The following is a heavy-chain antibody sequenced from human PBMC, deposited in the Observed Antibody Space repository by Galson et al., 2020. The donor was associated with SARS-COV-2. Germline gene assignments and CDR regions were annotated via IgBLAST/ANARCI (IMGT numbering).Heavy chain of an antibody. J-gene: IGHJ3*02. CDR3: AREEVTTDAFDI. V-gene: IGHV3-30*04. CDR1: GFTFSSYA. CDR2: LSYDGSNK. D-gene: IGHD4-17*01. Sequence: GESLKISCAASGFTFSSYAMHWVRQAPGKGLEWVAVLSYDGSNKYYADSVKGRFTISRDNSKNTLYLQMNSLRAEDTAVYYCAREEVTTDAFDIWGQGTMVTVSS.